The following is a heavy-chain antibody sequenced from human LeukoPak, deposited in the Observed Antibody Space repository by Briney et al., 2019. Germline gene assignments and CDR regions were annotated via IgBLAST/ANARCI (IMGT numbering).Heavy chain of an antibody. J-gene: IGHJ4*02. D-gene: IGHD5-18*01. CDR3: AKDQMVDTAMVTTSVNDY. CDR2: ISGSGGST. CDR1: GFTFSSYA. Sequence: PGGSLRLSCAASGFTFSSYAMSWVRQAPGKGLEWVSAISGSGGSTYYADSVKGRFTISRDNSKNTLYLQMNSLRAEDTAVYYCAKDQMVDTAMVTTSVNDYWGQGTLVTVSS. V-gene: IGHV3-23*01.